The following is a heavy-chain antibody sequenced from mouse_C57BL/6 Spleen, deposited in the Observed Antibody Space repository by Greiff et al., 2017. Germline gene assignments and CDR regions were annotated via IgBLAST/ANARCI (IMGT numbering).Heavy chain of an antibody. CDR1: GFTFSDYY. J-gene: IGHJ2*01. V-gene: IGHV5-16*01. CDR3: AREGIYYYGSSLDYYFDY. CDR2: INYDGSST. Sequence: EVKVVESEGGLVQPGSSMKLSCTASGFTFSDYYMAWVRQVPEKGLEWVANINYDGSSTYYLDSLKSRFIISRDNAKNILYLQMSSLKSEDTATYYCAREGIYYYGSSLDYYFDYWGQGTTLTVSS. D-gene: IGHD1-1*01.